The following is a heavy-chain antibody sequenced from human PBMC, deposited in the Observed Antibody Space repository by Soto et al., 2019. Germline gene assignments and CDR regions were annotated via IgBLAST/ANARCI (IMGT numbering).Heavy chain of an antibody. Sequence: GGSLRLSCSASGFIFDDFTMHWVRLVPGKGLQWVSYIIWDGRIAMYADSVKGRFTISRDNTNNHLYLQMNSLRSDDTALYYCKKDEGAADESPGGWGHGTLVTVSS. CDR3: KKDEGAADESPGG. CDR2: IIWDGRIA. V-gene: IGHV3-43*01. D-gene: IGHD6-13*01. J-gene: IGHJ4*01. CDR1: GFIFDDFT.